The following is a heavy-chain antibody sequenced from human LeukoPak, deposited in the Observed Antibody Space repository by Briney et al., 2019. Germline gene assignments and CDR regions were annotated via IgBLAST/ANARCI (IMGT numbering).Heavy chain of an antibody. D-gene: IGHD3-10*01. Sequence: GRSLRLSCAASGFTFSSYGMHWVRQAPGKGLEWVAVILYDGSNKYYADSVKGRFTISRDNSKNTLYLQMNSLRAEDTAVYYCAKGPHFTMVRGVTFLDYWGQGTLVTVSS. J-gene: IGHJ4*02. CDR1: GFTFSSYG. CDR3: AKGPHFTMVRGVTFLDY. CDR2: ILYDGSNK. V-gene: IGHV3-30*18.